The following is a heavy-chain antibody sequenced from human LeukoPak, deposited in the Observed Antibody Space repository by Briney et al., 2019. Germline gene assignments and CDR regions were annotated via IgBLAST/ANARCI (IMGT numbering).Heavy chain of an antibody. CDR2: ISYEGSNK. J-gene: IGHJ4*02. Sequence: GGSLRLSCAASGFSFSSFGMHWVRQAPGKGLEWVAVISYEGSNKYYAASVKGRFTISRDNFKNTLDLQMNSLTAEDTAVYYCARRLEYSGSKGVFGYWGQGTLVTVSS. CDR3: ARRLEYSGSKGVFGY. V-gene: IGHV3-30*03. D-gene: IGHD1-26*01. CDR1: GFSFSSFG.